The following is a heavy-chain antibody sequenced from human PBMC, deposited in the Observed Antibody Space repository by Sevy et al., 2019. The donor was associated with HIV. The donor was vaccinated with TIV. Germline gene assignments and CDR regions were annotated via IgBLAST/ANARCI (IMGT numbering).Heavy chain of an antibody. CDR3: ARAYSGGWPQGAWTDY. Sequence: GGSLRLSCAASGFTFRSYSMNWVRQAPGKGLEWLSYISRSSRTIYYAESVEGRFTISRDNAKNSLYLQMDSLRGEETGTYYCARAYSGGWPQGAWTDYWGHGTLVTVSS. J-gene: IGHJ4*01. V-gene: IGHV3-48*01. CDR1: GFTFRSYS. CDR2: ISRSSRTI. D-gene: IGHD5-12*01.